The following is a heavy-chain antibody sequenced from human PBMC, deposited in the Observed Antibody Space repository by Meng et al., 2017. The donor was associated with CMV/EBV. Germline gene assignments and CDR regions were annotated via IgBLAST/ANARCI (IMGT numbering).Heavy chain of an antibody. D-gene: IGHD5-24*01. Sequence: ASVKVSCKASGYTFTSYGISWVRQAPGQGLEWMGWISAYNGNTNYAQKLQGRVTITTDESTSTAYMELSSLRSEDTAVYYCARAPLQVEMATMGNYFDYWGQGTLVTVSS. J-gene: IGHJ4*02. CDR1: GYTFTSYG. CDR3: ARAPLQVEMATMGNYFDY. V-gene: IGHV1-18*01. CDR2: ISAYNGNT.